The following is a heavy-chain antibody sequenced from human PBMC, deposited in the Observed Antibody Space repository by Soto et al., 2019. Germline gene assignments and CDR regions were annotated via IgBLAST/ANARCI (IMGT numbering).Heavy chain of an antibody. CDR2: IYWDDDK. D-gene: IGHD1-20*01. CDR3: AHRRGGYNWDDAHFDY. J-gene: IGHJ4*02. Sequence: QITLKESGPTLVKPTQALALTCTFSGFSLSTHGVGVGWIRQPPGKALEWLAVIYWDDDKRYRPPLKSRLTITKDTSRNQVVLTMTNMDHVDTATYYCAHRRGGYNWDDAHFDYWGQGTLVTVSS. V-gene: IGHV2-5*02. CDR1: GFSLSTHGVG.